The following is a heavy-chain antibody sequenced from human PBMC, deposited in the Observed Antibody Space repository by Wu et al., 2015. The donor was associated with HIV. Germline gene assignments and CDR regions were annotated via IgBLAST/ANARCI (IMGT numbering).Heavy chain of an antibody. V-gene: IGHV1-69*13. CDR3: ARGADDSSGYPEYFQH. J-gene: IGHJ1*01. D-gene: IGHD3-22*01. CDR1: GGTFSSYA. Sequence: QVQLVQSGAEVKKPGSSVKVSCKASGGTFSSYAISWVRQAPGQGLEWMGRIIPIFGTANYAQKFQGRVTITADESTSTAYMELSSLRSEDTAVYYCARGADDSSGYPEYFQHWGQGTLVTVSS. CDR2: IIPIFGTA.